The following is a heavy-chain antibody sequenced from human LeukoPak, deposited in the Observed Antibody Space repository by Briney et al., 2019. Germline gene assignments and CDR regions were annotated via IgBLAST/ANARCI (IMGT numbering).Heavy chain of an antibody. V-gene: IGHV3-21*01. CDR1: GFTFSSYS. Sequence: GGSLRLSCAASGFTFSSYSMNWVRQAPGKGLEWVSSISSSSYIYYADSVKGRFTISRDNAKNSLYLQMNSLRAGDTAVYYCARGSSGWPLSSGWGQGTLVTVSS. CDR2: ISSSSYI. D-gene: IGHD6-19*01. CDR3: ARGSSGWPLSSG. J-gene: IGHJ4*02.